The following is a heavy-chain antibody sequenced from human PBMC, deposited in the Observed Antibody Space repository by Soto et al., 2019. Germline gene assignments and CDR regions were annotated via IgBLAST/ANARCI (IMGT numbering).Heavy chain of an antibody. Sequence: GGSLRLSCAASGFSFENYYMTWVRQAPGKGLEWVANINQDGSETRYGDSVKGRFTISRDNAKNSVFLQMNSLRAEDTAIYYCARELTPYSWGQGTLVTVSS. V-gene: IGHV3-7*01. CDR3: ARELTPYS. J-gene: IGHJ4*02. CDR2: INQDGSET. CDR1: GFSFENYY. D-gene: IGHD2-15*01.